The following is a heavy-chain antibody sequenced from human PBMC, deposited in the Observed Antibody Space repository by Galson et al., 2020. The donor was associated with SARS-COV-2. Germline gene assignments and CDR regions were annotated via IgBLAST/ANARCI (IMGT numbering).Heavy chain of an antibody. CDR2: TRPYNRHT. Sequence: ASVNVSCKPPGRTFSSYGIRWLRQPPRQALERMGCTRPYNRHTNHAQKLQGRVTIPTDTSTSTAYMELRSLGSDDTAVYYCARVNDPGGPAGRTRTLDYWGQGTLVTVSS. D-gene: IGHD6-13*01. CDR3: ARVNDPGGPAGRTRTLDY. V-gene: IGHV1-18*01. CDR1: GRTFSSYG. J-gene: IGHJ4*02.